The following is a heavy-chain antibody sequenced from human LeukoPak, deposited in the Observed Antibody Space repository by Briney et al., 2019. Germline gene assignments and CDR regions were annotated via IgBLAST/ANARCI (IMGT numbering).Heavy chain of an antibody. J-gene: IGHJ4*02. Sequence: SETLSLTCTVSGGSISSYYWSWIRQPPGKGLEWIGYIYSSGSTNYNPSLKSRLTISVDASKNQFSLKLTSVTAADTAVYYCARAYYYGSGSYGLDYWGQGPLVTVSS. CDR1: GGSISSYY. CDR3: ARAYYYGSGSYGLDY. V-gene: IGHV4-59*01. D-gene: IGHD3-10*01. CDR2: IYSSGST.